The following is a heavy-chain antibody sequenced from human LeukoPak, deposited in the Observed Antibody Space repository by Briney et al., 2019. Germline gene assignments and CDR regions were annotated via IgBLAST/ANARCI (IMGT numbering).Heavy chain of an antibody. CDR3: AKDHYYGSGSYYTDY. Sequence: GGSLRLSCAASGFTFSSYAMSWVRQAPGKGLEWVSAISGSGGSTYYADSVKGRFTISRDNSKNTLYLQMNSLRAEDTAVYYCAKDHYYGSGSYYTDYWGQGTLVTVSS. J-gene: IGHJ4*02. V-gene: IGHV3-23*01. CDR1: GFTFSSYA. D-gene: IGHD3-10*01. CDR2: ISGSGGST.